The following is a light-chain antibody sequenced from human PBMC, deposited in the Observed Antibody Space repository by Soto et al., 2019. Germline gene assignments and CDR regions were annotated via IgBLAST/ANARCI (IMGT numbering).Light chain of an antibody. CDR2: EVS. V-gene: IGLV2-14*01. CDR3: ISYTSSSTWV. J-gene: IGLJ3*02. Sequence: QSALTQPASVSGSPGQSITISCTGTSSDVGAYNYVSWYQQHPGKAPKLMIYEVSNRPSGVSDRFSGSRSGNTASLTISGLQAEDESDYYCISYTSSSTWVFGGGTKLTVL. CDR1: SSDVGAYNY.